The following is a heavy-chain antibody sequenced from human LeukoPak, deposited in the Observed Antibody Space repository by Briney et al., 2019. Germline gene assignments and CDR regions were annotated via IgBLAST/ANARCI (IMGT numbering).Heavy chain of an antibody. V-gene: IGHV3-21*01. J-gene: IGHJ4*02. CDR3: ARAGTAVANFDY. Sequence: GGSLRLSCAASGFTFSSYNMNWVRQAPGKGLEWVSSISNSSSYIYYADSVKGRFTISRDNAKNSLFLQMNSLRAEDTAVYYCARAGTAVANFDYWGQGTLVTVSS. D-gene: IGHD5-18*01. CDR1: GFTFSSYN. CDR2: ISNSSSYI.